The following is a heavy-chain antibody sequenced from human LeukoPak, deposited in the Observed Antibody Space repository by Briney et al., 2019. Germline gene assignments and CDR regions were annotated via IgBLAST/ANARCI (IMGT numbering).Heavy chain of an antibody. D-gene: IGHD3-10*01. CDR2: IYTSGST. CDR3: ARDYYGSGSLTVWYFDY. V-gene: IGHV4-4*07. Sequence: SETLSLTCTVSGGSISSYYWSWIRQPAGKGLEWIGRIYTSGSTNYNPSLKSRVTMSVDTSKNQFSLKLSSVTAADTAVYYCARDYYGSGSLTVWYFDYWGQGTLVTVSS. CDR1: GGSISSYY. J-gene: IGHJ4*02.